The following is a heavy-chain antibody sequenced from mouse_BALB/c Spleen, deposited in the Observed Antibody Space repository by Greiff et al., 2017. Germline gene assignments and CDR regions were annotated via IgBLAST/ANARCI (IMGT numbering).Heavy chain of an antibody. CDR2: INPNNGGT. J-gene: IGHJ1*01. CDR3: AREGHYYGSSHHWYFDV. CDR1: GYTFTEYT. V-gene: IGHV1-18*01. Sequence: EVKLVESGPELVKPGASVKISCKTSGYTFTEYTMHWVKQSHGKSLEWIGGINPNNGGTSYNQKFKGKATLTVDKSSSTAYMELRSLTSEDSAVYYCAREGHYYGSSHHWYFDVWGAGTTVTVSS. D-gene: IGHD1-1*01.